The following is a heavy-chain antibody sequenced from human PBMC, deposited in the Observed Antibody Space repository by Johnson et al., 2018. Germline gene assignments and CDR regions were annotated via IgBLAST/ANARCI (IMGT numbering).Heavy chain of an antibody. CDR2: ISWDGTRT. CDR3: AKDRRFYGSRRHFYYSGMDV. CDR1: GFTFDDYT. J-gene: IGHJ6*02. D-gene: IGHD3-10*01. V-gene: IGHV3-43*01. Sequence: VQLVQSGGFVVQPGGSLRLSCAASGFTFDDYTMHWVRQHPGKGLEWVSLISWDGTRTYYADSVKGRFTISRDNGENSLYLQMNSLRVEDPALYYCAKDRRFYGSRRHFYYSGMDVWGQETTVTVSS.